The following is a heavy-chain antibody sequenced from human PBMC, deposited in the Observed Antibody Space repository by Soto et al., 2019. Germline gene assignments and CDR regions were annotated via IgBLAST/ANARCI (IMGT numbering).Heavy chain of an antibody. D-gene: IGHD3-10*01. Sequence: EVQLVESGGGLVQPGGSLRLSCAASGFTFSTYEMNWVRQAPGKGLEWVSYISSSGSTIYYADSVKGRFTISRDNAKNSLYLQMNGVRAEDTAVYYCATRSGGGGAFDFWGQGTMVTVSS. CDR2: ISSSGSTI. J-gene: IGHJ3*01. V-gene: IGHV3-48*03. CDR1: GFTFSTYE. CDR3: ATRSGGGGAFDF.